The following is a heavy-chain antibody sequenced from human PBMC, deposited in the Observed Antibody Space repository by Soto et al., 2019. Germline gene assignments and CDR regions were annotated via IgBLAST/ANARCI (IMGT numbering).Heavy chain of an antibody. CDR1: GFSFENYG. CDR2: IWYDGSLQ. Sequence: QVQMVESGGGVVQPGRSLRLSCAASGFSFENYGMHWVRQAPGRGLEWVAIIWYDGSLQYYAAAVKGRFTISRDNSKNTLYLEMNILRAEDTAVYYCANLWGDGYNLGQDYNGMDVWGQVTTVIVSS. J-gene: IGHJ6*02. D-gene: IGHD5-12*01. CDR3: ANLWGDGYNLGQDYNGMDV. V-gene: IGHV3-33*06.